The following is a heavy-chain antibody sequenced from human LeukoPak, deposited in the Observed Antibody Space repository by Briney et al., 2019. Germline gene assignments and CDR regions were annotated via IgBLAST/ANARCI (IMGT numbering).Heavy chain of an antibody. CDR2: IGTAGDT. J-gene: IGHJ4*02. CDR1: GFTFSDYD. D-gene: IGHD1-1*01. V-gene: IGHV3-13*01. CDR3: ARVAKERVGGVYYFDY. Sequence: GSLRLSCAASGFTFSDYDMRWVRQATGKGLEWVSAIGTAGDTYYTGSVKGRFTISRENAKNSLYLQMNSLRAGDTAVYYCARVAKERVGGVYYFDYWGQGTLVTVSS.